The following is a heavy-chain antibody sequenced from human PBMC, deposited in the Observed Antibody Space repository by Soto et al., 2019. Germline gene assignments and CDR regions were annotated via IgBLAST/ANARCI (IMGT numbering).Heavy chain of an antibody. V-gene: IGHV1-69*02. Sequence: SVKVSCKASGGTFSSYTISWVRQAPGQGLEWMGRIIPILGITNYAQKFQGRVTITADKSTSTAYMELNSLRPEDTAVYYCAKALGELSPESYDYWGQGTLVTVSS. CDR1: GGTFSSYT. CDR3: AKALGELSPESYDY. D-gene: IGHD3-16*02. J-gene: IGHJ4*02. CDR2: IIPILGIT.